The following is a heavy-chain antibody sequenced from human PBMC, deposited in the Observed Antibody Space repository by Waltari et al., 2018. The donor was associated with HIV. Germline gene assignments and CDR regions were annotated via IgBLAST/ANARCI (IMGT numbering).Heavy chain of an antibody. V-gene: IGHV4-59*01. CDR2: VQNNGGN. J-gene: IGHJ4*02. D-gene: IGHD3-10*01. CDR3: ARATLRGDGEFDD. Sequence: QVQLLESGPGLVKPSETLTLTCSVSSGISRSQYFWSWIRQTPGKGLEWIGYVQNNGGNHYNPTLKGRVNISGDTSKNQFPLGVRSGTAADKAVYYCARATLRGDGEFDDWGRGTLVIVSS. CDR1: SGISRSQYF.